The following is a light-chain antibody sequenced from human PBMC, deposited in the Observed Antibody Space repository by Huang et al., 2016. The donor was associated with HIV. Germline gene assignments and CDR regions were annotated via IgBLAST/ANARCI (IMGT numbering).Light chain of an antibody. V-gene: IGKV3-15*01. CDR3: QQYNDWRT. CDR1: QSVSRN. Sequence: EIVLTQSPATLSVSPGERATFSCRASQSVSRNLAWYQQKPGQTPRLLIYGSFTRAIGIPARFSGSGSGTEFTLTISSLQSEDFAVYYCQQYNDWRTFGQGTKVEIK. CDR2: GSF. J-gene: IGKJ1*01.